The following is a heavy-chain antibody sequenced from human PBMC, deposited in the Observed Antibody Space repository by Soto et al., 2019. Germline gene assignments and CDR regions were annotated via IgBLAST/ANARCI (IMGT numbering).Heavy chain of an antibody. V-gene: IGHV4-39*01. D-gene: IGHD2-15*01. CDR2: IYYSGST. Sequence: QLQLQESGPGLVKPSETLSLTCTVSGGSISSSSYYWGWIRQPPGKGLEWIGSIYYSGSTYYNPSLKSRVTISVDTSKNQFSLKLSSVTAAETAVYYCERHGCSGGSCYVYTNHAKQYFDYWGQGTLVTVSS. CDR3: ERHGCSGGSCYVYTNHAKQYFDY. J-gene: IGHJ4*02. CDR1: GGSISSSSYY.